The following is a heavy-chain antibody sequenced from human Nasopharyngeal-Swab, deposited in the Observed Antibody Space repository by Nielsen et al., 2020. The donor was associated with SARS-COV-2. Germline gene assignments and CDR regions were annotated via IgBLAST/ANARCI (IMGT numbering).Heavy chain of an antibody. CDR1: GFTFSSYW. CDR2: IKQDGSEK. D-gene: IGHD1-7*01. Sequence: GESLKISCAASGFTFSSYWMSWVRQAPGKGLEWMANIKQDGSEKYYVDSVKGRFTISRDNAKNSLYLQMNSLRAEDTAVYYCARVGLGYNWNYFDPHYYYGMDVWGQGTTVTVSS. CDR3: ARVGLGYNWNYFDPHYYYGMDV. J-gene: IGHJ6*02. V-gene: IGHV3-7*03.